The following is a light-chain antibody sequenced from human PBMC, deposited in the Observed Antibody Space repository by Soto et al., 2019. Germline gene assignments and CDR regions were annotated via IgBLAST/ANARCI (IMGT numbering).Light chain of an antibody. J-gene: IGKJ3*01. Sequence: EIVLTQSPGTLSLSPGERATLSCRASQNVLNNYLSGYQQKLGQAPRLLIYRASNRATGIPDRFNGSGSGEDFALPITRLEPEDFAMYFCQQLGTSPFTLGPGTKVEIK. CDR2: RAS. V-gene: IGKV3-20*01. CDR1: QNVLNNY. CDR3: QQLGTSPFT.